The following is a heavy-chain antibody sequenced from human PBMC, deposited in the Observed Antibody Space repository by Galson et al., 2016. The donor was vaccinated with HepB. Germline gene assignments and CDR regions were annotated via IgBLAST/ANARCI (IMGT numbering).Heavy chain of an antibody. J-gene: IGHJ6*02. CDR1: GFTLSSDY. V-gene: IGHV3-53*01. CDR2: IYSGGTT. CDR3: ARDPGARNGRNV. Sequence: SLRLSCAASGFTLSSDYMNGVRQAPGKGLEWVSVIYSGGTTYYADSVKGRFTISRDNSKNTVDLQMNSLRAEDTAVYYCARDPGARNGRNVWGQGTTVTVSS. D-gene: IGHD3-10*01.